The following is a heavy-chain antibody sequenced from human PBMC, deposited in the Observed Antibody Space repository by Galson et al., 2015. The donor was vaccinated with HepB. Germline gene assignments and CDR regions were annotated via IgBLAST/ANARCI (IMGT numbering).Heavy chain of an antibody. Sequence: SVKVSCKASGYTFTSYAMNWVRQAPGQGLEWMGWINTNTGNPTYAQGFTGRFVFSLDTSVSTAYLQISSLKAEDTAVYYCARGKLWFGESYYDYWGQGTLVTVSS. D-gene: IGHD3-10*01. V-gene: IGHV7-4-1*02. CDR2: INTNTGNP. J-gene: IGHJ4*02. CDR1: GYTFTSYA. CDR3: ARGKLWFGESYYDY.